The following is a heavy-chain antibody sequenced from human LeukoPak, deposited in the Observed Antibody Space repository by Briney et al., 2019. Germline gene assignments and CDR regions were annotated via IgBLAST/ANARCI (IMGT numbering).Heavy chain of an antibody. Sequence: SETLSLTCTVSGGSISSSSYYWGWIRQPPGKGLEWIGSIYYSGSTYYNPSLKSRVTISVDTSKNQFSLKLSSVTAADTAVYYCARVKGPIVVVTPWIHAFDIWGQGTMVTVSS. J-gene: IGHJ3*02. D-gene: IGHD2-21*02. CDR3: ARVKGPIVVVTPWIHAFDI. V-gene: IGHV4-39*07. CDR2: IYYSGST. CDR1: GGSISSSSYY.